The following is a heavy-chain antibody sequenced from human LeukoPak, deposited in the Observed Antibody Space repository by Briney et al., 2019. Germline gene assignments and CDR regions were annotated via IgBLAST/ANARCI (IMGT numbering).Heavy chain of an antibody. CDR2: FDPEDGET. J-gene: IGHJ4*02. CDR3: ATGSEGIAAAGKLAYYFDY. D-gene: IGHD6-13*01. Sequence: AASVKVSCKVSGYTLTELSMHWVRQAPGKGLEWMGGFDPEDGETIYAQKFQGRVTMTEDTSTDTAYMELSSLRSEDTAVYYCATGSEGIAAAGKLAYYFDYWGQGTLVNVSS. V-gene: IGHV1-24*01. CDR1: GYTLTELS.